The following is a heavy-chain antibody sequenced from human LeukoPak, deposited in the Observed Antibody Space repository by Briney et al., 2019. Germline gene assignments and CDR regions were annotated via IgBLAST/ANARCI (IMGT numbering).Heavy chain of an antibody. CDR3: ARDLANYFDY. V-gene: IGHV3-48*03. CDR2: ISGSGSTP. Sequence: PGGSLRLSCAASGFTFSSYEMNWVRQAPGKGLEWVSYISGSGSTPYYADSVKGRFTISRDNAKNSLYLQMISLRAEDTALYFCARDLANYFDYWGQGTLVTVSS. CDR1: GFTFSSYE. D-gene: IGHD3-16*01. J-gene: IGHJ4*02.